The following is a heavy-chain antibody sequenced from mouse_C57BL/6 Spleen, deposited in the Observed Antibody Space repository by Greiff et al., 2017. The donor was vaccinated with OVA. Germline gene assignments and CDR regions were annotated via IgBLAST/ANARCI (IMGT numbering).Heavy chain of an antibody. CDR2: INPSNGGT. CDR3: SRWGYYYYYSMDD. CDR1: GYTFTSYW. Sequence: VQLQQPGTELVKPGASVKLSCKASGYTFTSYWMHWVKQRHGQGLEWIGDINPSNGGTNYNEKFKSKATLTVDKSSSTAYMQLSSLTSADSAVYYCSRWGYYYYYSMDDWGQGTSVTVSS. V-gene: IGHV1-53*01. J-gene: IGHJ4*01. D-gene: IGHD2-12*01.